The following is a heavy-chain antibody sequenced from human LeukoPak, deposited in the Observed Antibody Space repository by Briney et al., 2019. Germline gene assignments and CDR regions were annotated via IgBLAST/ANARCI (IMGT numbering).Heavy chain of an antibody. Sequence: GASVKVSRKASGGTFSSYAISWVRQAPGQGLEWMGGIIPIFGTANYAQKFQGRVTITADKSTSTAYMELSSLRSEDTAVYYCAQGQGANYYYYYYMDVWGKGTTVTVSS. CDR2: IIPIFGTA. CDR3: AQGQGANYYYYYYMDV. CDR1: GGTFSSYA. J-gene: IGHJ6*03. V-gene: IGHV1-69*06.